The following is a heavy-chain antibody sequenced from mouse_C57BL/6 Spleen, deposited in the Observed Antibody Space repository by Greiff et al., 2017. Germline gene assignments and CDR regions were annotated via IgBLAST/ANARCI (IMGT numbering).Heavy chain of an antibody. CDR1: GYTFTSYW. D-gene: IGHD2-5*01. CDR2: IHPNSGST. J-gene: IGHJ2*01. Sequence: VQLQQSGAELVKPGASVKLSCKASGYTFTSYWMYWVKQRPGQGLEWIGMIHPNSGSTNYNEKFKSKATLTVDKASSTAYMQLSSLTSEDSAVYYCARGGYSNYEDYWGQGTTLTVSS. CDR3: ARGGYSNYEDY. V-gene: IGHV1-64*01.